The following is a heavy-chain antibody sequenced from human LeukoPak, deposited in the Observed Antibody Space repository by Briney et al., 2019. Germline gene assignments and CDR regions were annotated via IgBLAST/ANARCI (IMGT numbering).Heavy chain of an antibody. CDR2: IYYSGST. J-gene: IGHJ4*02. D-gene: IGHD6-19*01. V-gene: IGHV4-39*07. Sequence: PSETLSLTCTVSGGSISSYYWGWIRQPPGKGLEWIGSIYYSGSTYYNPSLKSRVTISVDTSKNQFSLKLSSVTAADTAVYYCARDRAAVAGTLDYWGQGTLVTVSS. CDR3: ARDRAAVAGTLDY. CDR1: GGSISSYY.